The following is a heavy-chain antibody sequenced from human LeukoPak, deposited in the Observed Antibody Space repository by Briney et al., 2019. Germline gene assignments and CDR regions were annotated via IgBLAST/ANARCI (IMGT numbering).Heavy chain of an antibody. D-gene: IGHD6-19*01. CDR3: ARDGGSGWYGY. Sequence: SETLSLTCTVSGGSISGYYWSWIRQPAGKGLEWIGRIHTSGSTNYSPSLKSRVAMSVDTSKNQFSLKLSSVTAADTAVYYCARDGGSGWYGYWGQGTLVTVSS. CDR1: GGSISGYY. V-gene: IGHV4-4*07. CDR2: IHTSGST. J-gene: IGHJ4*02.